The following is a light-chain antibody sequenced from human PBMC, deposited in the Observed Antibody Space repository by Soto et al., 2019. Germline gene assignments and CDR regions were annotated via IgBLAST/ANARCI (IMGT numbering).Light chain of an antibody. Sequence: DIQMTQSPPSLSASVGDRVTITCRASQGISNYLAWYQQKPGKVPKLLIYVASTLQSGVPSRFSGSGSGTEFTLTISSLQPEDVASYYCQDYNSAPFTFGPGTKVDIK. J-gene: IGKJ3*01. CDR2: VAS. V-gene: IGKV1-27*01. CDR1: QGISNY. CDR3: QDYNSAPFT.